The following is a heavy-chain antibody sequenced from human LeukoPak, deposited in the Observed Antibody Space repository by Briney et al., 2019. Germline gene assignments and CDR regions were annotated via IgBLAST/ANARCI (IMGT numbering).Heavy chain of an antibody. Sequence: ASVKVSCKTSGYTFTDYDINWVRQATGQGLEWMGWVTPSSGNTGYAQKFHGRVTITRNTSISTAYMDLSSLRSDDTAVYYCSRGRFLEWSYPFDYWGQGTLVTVSS. V-gene: IGHV1-8*03. CDR1: GYTFTDYD. J-gene: IGHJ4*02. CDR3: SRGRFLEWSYPFDY. CDR2: VTPSSGNT. D-gene: IGHD3-3*01.